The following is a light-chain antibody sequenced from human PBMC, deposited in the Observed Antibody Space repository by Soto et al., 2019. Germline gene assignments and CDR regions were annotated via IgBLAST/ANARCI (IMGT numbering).Light chain of an antibody. CDR3: HHSGNSHVT. V-gene: IGKV3-20*01. J-gene: IGKJ1*01. CDR1: QTISSRY. CDR2: GAS. Sequence: EIVLAQSPGTLSLSPGERATLSCRASQTISSRYLTWYQQKSGQVPRLLIYGASSRATGIPDRFSGSGSGTDFTLTISRLEPEDVAVYYCHHSGNSHVTFGHGTKVEIK.